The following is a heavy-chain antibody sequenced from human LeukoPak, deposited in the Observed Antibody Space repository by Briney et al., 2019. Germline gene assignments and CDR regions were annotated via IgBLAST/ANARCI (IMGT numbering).Heavy chain of an antibody. J-gene: IGHJ6*03. CDR1: GGSFSGYY. D-gene: IGHD2-2*01. V-gene: IGHV4-34*01. Sequence: SETLSLTCGAYGGSFSGYYWSWIRQPPGKGLEWIGEINHSGSTNYNPSLKSRVIISVDTSKNQFSLKLTSVTAADTALYYCARGDCSSTICYSPMDVWGKGTTVTVSS. CDR3: ARGDCSSTICYSPMDV. CDR2: INHSGST.